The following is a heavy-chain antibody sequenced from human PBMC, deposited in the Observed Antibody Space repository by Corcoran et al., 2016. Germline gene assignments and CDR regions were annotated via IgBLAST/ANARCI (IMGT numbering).Heavy chain of an antibody. V-gene: IGHV1-18*01. CDR2: ISAYNGNT. Sequence: QVQLVQAGAEVKKPGASVKVSCKASGYTFTSYGISWVRQAPGKGLEWMGWISAYNGNTNYAQKLQGRVTVTTETSTSTAYMELRSRRSDDTAVNSWAIDSGYDFWSGYSDHYYYYGMDVWGQGTTVTVSS. CDR3: AIDSGYDFWSGYSDHYYYYGMDV. J-gene: IGHJ6*02. CDR1: GYTFTSYG. D-gene: IGHD3-3*01.